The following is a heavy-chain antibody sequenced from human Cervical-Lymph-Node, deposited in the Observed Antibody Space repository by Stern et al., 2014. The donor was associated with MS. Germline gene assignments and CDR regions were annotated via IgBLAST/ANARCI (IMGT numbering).Heavy chain of an antibody. V-gene: IGHV1-69*01. CDR1: GDTFINFG. D-gene: IGHD1-1*01. CDR2: IIPILGTT. CDR3: ARDNDDNGMDV. Sequence: QVQLVQSEAEVKKPGSSVKVSCTASGDTFINFGISWVRLAPGQGLEWMGGIIPILGTTEYIQRFQGRLTISADESATTVYMELNRLRSDDTAVYYCARDNDDNGMDVWGQGTTVIVSS. J-gene: IGHJ6*02.